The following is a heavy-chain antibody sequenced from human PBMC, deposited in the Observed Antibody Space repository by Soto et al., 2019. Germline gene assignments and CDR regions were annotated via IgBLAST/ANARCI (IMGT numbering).Heavy chain of an antibody. V-gene: IGHV3-21*01. D-gene: IGHD1-26*01. CDR3: ARDPSDPWEADQYFQE. CDR1: GFTFSSFS. J-gene: IGHJ1*01. CDR2: IVGHRNYI. Sequence: PGGSLRLSCAASGFTFSSFSMNWVRQAPGKGLEWVSSIVGHRNYIYYADSVKGRFTISRDNAKNSLYLQMNSLRAEDTAVYYCARDPSDPWEADQYFQEWGQGTLVTVSS.